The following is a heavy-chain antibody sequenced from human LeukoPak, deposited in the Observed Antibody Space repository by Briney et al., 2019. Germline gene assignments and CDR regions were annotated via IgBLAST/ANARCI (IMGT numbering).Heavy chain of an antibody. V-gene: IGHV4-61*02. CDR1: GGSISSGSYY. J-gene: IGHJ3*02. Sequence: PSQTLSLTCTVSGGSISSGSYYWSWTRQPAGKGLEWIGRIYTSGSTNYNPSLKSRVTISVDTSKNQFSLKLSSVTAADTAVYYCARAELGSDDAFDIWGQGTMVAVSS. CDR3: ARAELGSDDAFDI. D-gene: IGHD7-27*01. CDR2: IYTSGST.